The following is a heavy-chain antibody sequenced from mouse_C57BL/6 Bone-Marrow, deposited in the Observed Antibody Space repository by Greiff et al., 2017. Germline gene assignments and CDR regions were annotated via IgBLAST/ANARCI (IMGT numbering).Heavy chain of an antibody. Sequence: EVQLVESGGGLVQPGGSLKLSCAASGFTFSDYGMAWVRQAPRKGPEWVAFISNLAYSIYYADTVTGRFTISRENAKNTLYLEMSSLRSEDTAMYYCARPYYYGSSAYWYFDVWGTGTTVTVSS. CDR2: ISNLAYSI. CDR1: GFTFSDYG. J-gene: IGHJ1*03. CDR3: ARPYYYGSSAYWYFDV. V-gene: IGHV5-15*01. D-gene: IGHD1-1*01.